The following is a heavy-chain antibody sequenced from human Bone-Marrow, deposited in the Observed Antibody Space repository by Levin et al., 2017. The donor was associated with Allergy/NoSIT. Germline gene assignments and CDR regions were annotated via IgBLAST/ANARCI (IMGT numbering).Heavy chain of an antibody. CDR2: IYSGGGT. CDR3: GRDGPGGGH. V-gene: IGHV3-66*01. J-gene: IGHJ4*02. Sequence: QPGESLKISCTASGVTVFNNYFMWVRQAPGKGLEWVSHIYSGGGTNYADSVKGRFSVSRDNSKNTVYLQMNRLRADDTAVYYCGRDGPGGGHWGPGTQVTVSS. CDR1: GVTVFNNY. D-gene: IGHD3-10*01.